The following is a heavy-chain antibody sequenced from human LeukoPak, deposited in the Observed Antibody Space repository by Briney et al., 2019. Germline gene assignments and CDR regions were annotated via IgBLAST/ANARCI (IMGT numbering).Heavy chain of an antibody. D-gene: IGHD6-19*01. CDR1: GYTFTGFH. CDR2: NHPNSGDT. V-gene: IGHV1-2*02. Sequence: GASVKVSCKASGYTFTGFHMHWVRQAPGQGLEWMGWNHPNSGDTSYTQKFQGRVIMTRDTSISTAYIELSRLTSDDTAVYFCATGGYSGWNPFDYWGQGTLVTVSS. CDR3: ATGGYSGWNPFDY. J-gene: IGHJ4*02.